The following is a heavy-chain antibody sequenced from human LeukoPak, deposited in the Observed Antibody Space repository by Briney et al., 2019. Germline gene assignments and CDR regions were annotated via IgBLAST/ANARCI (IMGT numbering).Heavy chain of an antibody. J-gene: IGHJ6*03. CDR2: IGGGGRDT. V-gene: IGHV3-23*01. CDR3: AKNRGANYYNYYMDV. D-gene: IGHD4/OR15-4a*01. CDR1: GFTFSTYA. Sequence: GGSLRLSCAASGFTFSTYAMSCVRQAPGKGLEWLSTIGGGGRDTFYADSVKGRFTVSRDNSKNTLYLQMSSLRAEDTAVYFCAKNRGANYYNYYMDVWGKGTTVAVSS.